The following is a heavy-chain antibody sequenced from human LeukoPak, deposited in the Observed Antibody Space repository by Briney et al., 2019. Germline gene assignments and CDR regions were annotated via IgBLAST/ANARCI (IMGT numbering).Heavy chain of an antibody. CDR1: GGSISSGDYY. CDR2: IYYSGST. CDR3: ARHQGAIVTDYFDY. Sequence: PSETLSLTCTVSGGSISSGDYYWSWIRQPPGKGLEWIGYIYYSGSTYYNPSLKSRVTISVDTSKNQFSLKLSSVTAADTAVYYCARHQGAIVTDYFDYWGQGTLVTVSS. V-gene: IGHV4-39*01. D-gene: IGHD2/OR15-2a*01. J-gene: IGHJ4*02.